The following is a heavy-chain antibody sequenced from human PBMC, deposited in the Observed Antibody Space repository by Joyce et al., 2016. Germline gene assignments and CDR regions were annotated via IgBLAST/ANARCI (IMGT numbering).Heavy chain of an antibody. Sequence: EVQLVESGGGLVKHGGSLRLSCAASGFTFSSYSMNWVRQTPGKGLEWCSSISSSSSYIYYADSVKGRFTISRDNAKNSLYLQMNSLRAEDTAVYYCARASTTRNWFDPWGQGTLVTVSS. CDR1: GFTFSSYS. CDR3: ARASTTRNWFDP. CDR2: ISSSSSYI. D-gene: IGHD1-7*01. V-gene: IGHV3-21*01. J-gene: IGHJ5*02.